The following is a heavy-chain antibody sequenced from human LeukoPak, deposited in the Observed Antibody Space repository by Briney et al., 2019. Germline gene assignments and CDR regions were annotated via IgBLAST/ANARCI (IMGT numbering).Heavy chain of an antibody. CDR1: GGSISSNNYY. D-gene: IGHD2-2*01. V-gene: IGHV4-61*01. CDR3: ARLTVPLRFDP. J-gene: IGHJ5*02. Sequence: SETLSLTCTVSGGSISSNNYYWSWIRQPPGKGLEWIGYIYYSGSTNYNPSLKSRVTISVDTSKNQFSLKLNSVSAADTAVYYCARLTVPLRFDPWGQGTLVTVSS. CDR2: IYYSGST.